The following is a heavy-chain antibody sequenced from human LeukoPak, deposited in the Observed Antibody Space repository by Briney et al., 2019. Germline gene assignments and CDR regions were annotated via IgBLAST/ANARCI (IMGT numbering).Heavy chain of an antibody. Sequence: ASVKVSCKASGYTFTSYYMHWVRQAPGQGLEWMGIINPSGGSTSYAQKFQGRVTMTRDMSTSTVYMELSSLKSEDTAVYYCATVMVVTAEYRDYWGQGTLVTVSS. CDR2: INPSGGST. CDR1: GYTFTSYY. V-gene: IGHV1-46*01. CDR3: ATVMVVTAEYRDY. D-gene: IGHD2-21*02. J-gene: IGHJ4*02.